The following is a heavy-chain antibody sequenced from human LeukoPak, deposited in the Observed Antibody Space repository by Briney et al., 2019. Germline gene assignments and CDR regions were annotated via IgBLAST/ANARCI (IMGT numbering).Heavy chain of an antibody. CDR3: ARDHFDFWSGYSATYFDY. J-gene: IGHJ4*02. Sequence: GASVKASCKAAGYTFTGYFMHWGRQAPGQGLGGMGWINPNSGGTNYAQKFQGRVTMTRDPYISTAYMELSRLSSDDTAVYYCARDHFDFWSGYSATYFDYWGQGTLVTVSS. D-gene: IGHD3-3*01. CDR1: GYTFTGYF. V-gene: IGHV1-2*02. CDR2: INPNSGGT.